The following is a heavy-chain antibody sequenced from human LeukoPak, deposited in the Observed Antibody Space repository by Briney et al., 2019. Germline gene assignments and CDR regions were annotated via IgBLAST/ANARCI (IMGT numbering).Heavy chain of an antibody. D-gene: IGHD3-10*02. CDR3: ARDPMSNGGFDP. CDR1: GYTFTSYY. V-gene: IGHV1-46*01. Sequence: ASVKVSCKASGYTFTSYYMHWVRQAPGQGLEWMGIINPSGGSTSYAQKFQGRVTMTRDTSSSTVYMELSSLRSEDTAVYYCARDPMSNGGFDPWGQGTLVTVSS. CDR2: INPSGGST. J-gene: IGHJ5*02.